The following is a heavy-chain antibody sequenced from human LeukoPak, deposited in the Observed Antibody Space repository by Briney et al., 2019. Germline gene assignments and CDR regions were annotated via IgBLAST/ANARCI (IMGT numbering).Heavy chain of an antibody. Sequence: GGSLRLSCAASGFTFIGYAMSWVRQAPGKGLEWVSAIGGSGGSTYYADSVKGRFTISRDNSKNTLYLQMNSLRAEDTAVYYCARGITGTKSYFDYWGQGALVTVSS. J-gene: IGHJ4*02. CDR1: GFTFIGYA. V-gene: IGHV3-23*01. D-gene: IGHD1-7*01. CDR2: IGGSGGST. CDR3: ARGITGTKSYFDY.